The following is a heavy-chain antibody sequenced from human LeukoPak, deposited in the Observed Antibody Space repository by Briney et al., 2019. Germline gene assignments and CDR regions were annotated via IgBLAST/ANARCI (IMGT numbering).Heavy chain of an antibody. V-gene: IGHV1-2*02. Sequence: ASVKVSCTASGYTFTGYYMHWVRQAPGQGLEWMGWINPNSGGTNYAQKFQGRVTMTRDTSISTAYMELSGLRSDDTAVYYCARGYCTNGVCYYFDYWGQGTLVTVSS. CDR3: ARGYCTNGVCYYFDY. CDR1: GYTFTGYY. CDR2: INPNSGGT. D-gene: IGHD2-8*01. J-gene: IGHJ4*02.